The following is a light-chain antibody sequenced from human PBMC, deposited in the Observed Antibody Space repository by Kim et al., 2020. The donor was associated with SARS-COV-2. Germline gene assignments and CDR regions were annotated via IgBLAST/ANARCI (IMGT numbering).Light chain of an antibody. V-gene: IGLV2-14*03. Sequence: QSALTQPASVSASPGQSITISCTGTSSDVGGYDYVYWYQQHPGKAPKLMIYDVSNRPSGVSNRFSGSKSGSTASLTISGLQAEDEADYYCSSYTGSTPYVFGTGTKVTVL. J-gene: IGLJ1*01. CDR3: SSYTGSTPYV. CDR1: SSDVGGYDY. CDR2: DVS.